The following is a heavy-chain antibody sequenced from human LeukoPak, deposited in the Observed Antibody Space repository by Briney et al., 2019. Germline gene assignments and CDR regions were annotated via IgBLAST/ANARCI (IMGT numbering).Heavy chain of an antibody. Sequence: GGSLRLSCAASGFSFSTYWMRWARQTPGKGLEWVANIKGDGSEINYVDSVKGRFTISRDNAKNSLSPQMNSLTADDTGVYYCAREGLPYSGDHWGQGTLVTVSS. CDR2: IKGDGSEI. D-gene: IGHD4-11*01. CDR3: AREGLPYSGDH. CDR1: GFSFSTYW. V-gene: IGHV3-7*01. J-gene: IGHJ4*02.